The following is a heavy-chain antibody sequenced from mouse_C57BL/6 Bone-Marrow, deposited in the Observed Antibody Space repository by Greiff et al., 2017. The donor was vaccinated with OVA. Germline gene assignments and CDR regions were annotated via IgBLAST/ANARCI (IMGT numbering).Heavy chain of an antibody. CDR2: ISDGGSYT. CDR1: GFTFSSYA. CDR3: AREGVGY. J-gene: IGHJ2*01. D-gene: IGHD1-3*01. V-gene: IGHV5-4*01. Sequence: DVQLVESGGGLVKPGGSLKLSCAASGFTFSSYAMSWVRPTPEKRPEWVATISDGGSYTYYPDNVPGRFTLSRDNAKNNLYLQMSQLKAEDTAMYYCAREGVGYWGQGTTLTVSS.